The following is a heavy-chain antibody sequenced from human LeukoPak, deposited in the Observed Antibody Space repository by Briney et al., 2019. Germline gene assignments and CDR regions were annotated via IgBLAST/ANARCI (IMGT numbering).Heavy chain of an antibody. CDR3: ARGLNGYSGTYYGFDY. CDR1: GGSFSGYF. D-gene: IGHD1-26*01. J-gene: IGHJ4*02. V-gene: IGHV4-34*01. Sequence: PSETLSLTCAVYGGSFSGYFWIWLPQPPGQGLEWIGEINHSGTTNYNPSLKSRVTISVDTSKNQFSLKLNSVTAADTAVFYCARGLNGYSGTYYGFDYWGQATLVTVSS. CDR2: INHSGTT.